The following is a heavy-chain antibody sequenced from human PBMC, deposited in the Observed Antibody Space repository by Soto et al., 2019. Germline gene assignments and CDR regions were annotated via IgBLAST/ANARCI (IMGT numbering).Heavy chain of an antibody. Sequence: PRESLKISFKGSGYNFTGYWIGWVRQVPGKGLEWMGIIYPHDSHTKYSPSFQGQVTISADKSSSTAYLQWSSLKASDTAMYYCARRGGYYFYYGMDVWGQGTTVTVSS. V-gene: IGHV5-51*01. CDR1: GYNFTGYW. J-gene: IGHJ6*02. CDR3: ARRGGYYFYYGMDV. CDR2: IYPHDSHT.